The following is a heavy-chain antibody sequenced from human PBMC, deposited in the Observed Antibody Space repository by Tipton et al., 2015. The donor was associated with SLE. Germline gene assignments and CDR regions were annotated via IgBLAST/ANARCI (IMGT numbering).Heavy chain of an antibody. V-gene: IGHV3-7*05. Sequence: SGFTFSTYWMTWVRQAPGKGLEWVATISRDGSENYYVDSVKGRITISRDNTKNSLFLQINSLRAEDTAVYYCARDRPVRGRNWFDPWGQGALVTVSS. CDR1: GFTFSTYW. CDR2: ISRDGSEN. J-gene: IGHJ5*02. D-gene: IGHD3-16*01. CDR3: ARDRPVRGRNWFDP.